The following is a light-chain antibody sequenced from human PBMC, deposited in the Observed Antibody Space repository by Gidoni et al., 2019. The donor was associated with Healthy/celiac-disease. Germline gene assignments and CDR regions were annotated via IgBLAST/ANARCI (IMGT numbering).Light chain of an antibody. CDR2: AAS. J-gene: IGKJ4*01. CDR1: QCISSY. V-gene: IGKV1-8*01. Sequence: AIRMTQSPSSFSASTGDRVTITCRASQCISSYLAWYQQKPGKAPKLLIYAASTLQSGVPSRFSVSGSGTDFTLTISCLQSEDFATYYCQQYYSYPLPFGGGTKVEIK. CDR3: QQYYSYPLP.